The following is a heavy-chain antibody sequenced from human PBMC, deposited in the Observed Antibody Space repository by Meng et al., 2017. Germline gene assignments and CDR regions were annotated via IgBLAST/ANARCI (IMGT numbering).Heavy chain of an antibody. Sequence: EVQLVESGAGLVRPGGSLRLSCAASGFTFNNYWIHWVRQVPGKGLVWVSRISGDGSITNYADSVKGRFTISRDNAKNTLYLQMNSLRPEDTAVYYCLDEAPRSDYWGQGSLVTVSS. J-gene: IGHJ4*02. V-gene: IGHV3-74*01. CDR1: GFTFNNYW. CDR2: ISGDGSIT. D-gene: IGHD1-1*01. CDR3: LDEAPRSDY.